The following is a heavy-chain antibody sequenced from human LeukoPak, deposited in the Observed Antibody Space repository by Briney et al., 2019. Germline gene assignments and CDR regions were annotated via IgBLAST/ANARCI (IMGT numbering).Heavy chain of an antibody. J-gene: IGHJ4*02. CDR2: INPNSGGT. CDR1: GYTFTGYY. Sequence: ASVKVSCKASGYTFTGYYMHCVRQAPGQGLEWMGWINPNSGGTNYAQKFQGRVTMTRDTSISTAYMELSRLRSDDTAVYYCARDWSGYSGYNSWGQGTLVTVSS. D-gene: IGHD5-12*01. V-gene: IGHV1-2*02. CDR3: ARDWSGYSGYNS.